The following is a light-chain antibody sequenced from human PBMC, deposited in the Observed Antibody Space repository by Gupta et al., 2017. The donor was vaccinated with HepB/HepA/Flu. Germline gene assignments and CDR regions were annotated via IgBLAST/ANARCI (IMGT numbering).Light chain of an antibody. Sequence: SALTQPASVSGSPGQSVTISCTGSSSDVGGYKYVSWFQQHPGEAPKVIIYDVTNRPSGVSDRFSGSKSGNTASLTXVXLQAEDXAEYFCTSFTDSNTVLFGGGTKLTVL. V-gene: IGLV2-14*03. CDR3: TSFTDSNTVL. J-gene: IGLJ2*01. CDR1: SSDVGGYKY. CDR2: DVT.